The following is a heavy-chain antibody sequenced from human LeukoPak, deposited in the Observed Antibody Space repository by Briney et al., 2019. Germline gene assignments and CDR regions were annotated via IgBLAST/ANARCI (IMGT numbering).Heavy chain of an antibody. CDR2: INHSGST. CDR3: ARAPSRPRSGWLAEYFQH. CDR1: GGSFSGYY. D-gene: IGHD6-19*01. J-gene: IGHJ1*01. Sequence: SLTCAVYGGSFSGYYWSWIRQPPGKGLEWIGEINHSGSTNYNPSLKSRVTISVDTSKNQFSLKLSSVTAADTAVYYCARAPSRPRSGWLAEYFQHWGQGTLVTVSS. V-gene: IGHV4-34*01.